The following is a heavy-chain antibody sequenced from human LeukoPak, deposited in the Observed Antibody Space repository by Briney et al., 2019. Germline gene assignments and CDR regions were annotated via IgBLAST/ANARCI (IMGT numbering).Heavy chain of an antibody. CDR1: GFTFSSYS. V-gene: IGHV3-48*01. Sequence: PGGSLRLSCAASGFTFSSYSMNWVRQAPGKGLEWVSYISSSRSTIYYADSVKGRFTISRDNAKNSLYLQMNSLRAEDTAVYYYARNSGSYGDWGQGTLVTVSS. CDR3: ARNSGSYGD. J-gene: IGHJ4*02. D-gene: IGHD1-26*01. CDR2: ISSSRSTI.